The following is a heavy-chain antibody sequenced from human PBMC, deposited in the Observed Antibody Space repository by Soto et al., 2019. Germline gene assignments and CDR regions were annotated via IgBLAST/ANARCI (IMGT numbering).Heavy chain of an antibody. D-gene: IGHD4-17*01. CDR2: IYPGDSDT. CDR1: GYSFSTSL. J-gene: IGHJ4*02. CDR3: ATVNGDY. V-gene: IGHV5-51*01. Sequence: PGDSLRNSCKGSGYSFSTSLIGWVRQVPGKGLEWMGIIYPGDSDTRYSPSFQGQVTISADKSISVAYLQWSSLNASDTAMYYCATVNGDYWGQGTLVTVAS.